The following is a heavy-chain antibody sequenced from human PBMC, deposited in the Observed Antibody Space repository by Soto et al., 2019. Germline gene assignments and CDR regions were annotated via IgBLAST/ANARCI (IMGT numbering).Heavy chain of an antibody. V-gene: IGHV6-1*01. D-gene: IGHD6-19*01. Sequence: SQTLSLTCVISGDSVSSNSAAWNWIRQSPSRGLEWLGRTYYRSKWYNDYAVSVKSRITINPDTSKNQFSLQLNSVTPEDTAVYYCARDQWRPDYYYYGMDVWGQGTTVTVSS. CDR3: ARDQWRPDYYYYGMDV. J-gene: IGHJ6*02. CDR1: GDSVSSNSAA. CDR2: TYYRSKWYN.